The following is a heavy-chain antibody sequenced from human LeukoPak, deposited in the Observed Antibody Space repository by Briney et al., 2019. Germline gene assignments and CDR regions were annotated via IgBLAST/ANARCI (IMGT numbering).Heavy chain of an antibody. V-gene: IGHV3-30-3*01. J-gene: IGHJ4*02. CDR1: GFTFSSYA. CDR2: ISYDGSNK. D-gene: IGHD2-2*01. CDR3: ASADCSSTSCYALDY. Sequence: GGSLRLSCAASGFTFSSYAMHWVRQAPGKGLEWVAVISYDGSNKYYADSVKGRFTISRDNSKNTLNPQMNSLRAEDTAVYYCASADCSSTSCYALDYWGQGTLVTVSS.